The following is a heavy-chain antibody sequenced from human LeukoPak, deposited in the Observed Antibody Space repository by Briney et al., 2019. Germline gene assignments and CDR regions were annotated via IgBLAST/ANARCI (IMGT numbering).Heavy chain of an antibody. V-gene: IGHV5-51*01. J-gene: IGHJ4*02. CDR2: IYPGDSDI. CDR3: ARQLGERTFNWNDFDY. D-gene: IGHD1-20*01. CDR1: GYSFTTYW. Sequence: GESLKISCKGFGYSFTTYWIGWVRQMPGKGLEWMGIIYPGDSDIRYSPSFQGQVTISADKSISTAYLQWSSLKASDTATYFCARQLGERTFNWNDFDYWGQGTLVSVS.